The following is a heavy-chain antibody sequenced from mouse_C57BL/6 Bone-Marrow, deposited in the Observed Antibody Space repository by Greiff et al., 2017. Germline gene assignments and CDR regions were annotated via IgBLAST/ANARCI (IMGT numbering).Heavy chain of an antibody. V-gene: IGHV1-72*01. Sequence: VQLQQPGAELVKPGASVKLSCKASGYTFTSYWLHWVKQRPGRGLGWIGRIDPNSGGTKYNEKFKSKATLTVDKPSSTAYMQLSSLTSEDSAVYYCAREDYGNYVTWYFDVWGTGTTVTVSS. CDR3: AREDYGNYVTWYFDV. CDR2: IDPNSGGT. CDR1: GYTFTSYW. J-gene: IGHJ1*03. D-gene: IGHD2-1*01.